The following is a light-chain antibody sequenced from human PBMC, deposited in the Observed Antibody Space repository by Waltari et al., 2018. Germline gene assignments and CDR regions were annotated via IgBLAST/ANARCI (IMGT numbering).Light chain of an antibody. V-gene: IGLV2-8*01. CDR3: SLSGGINNFVV. J-gene: IGLJ2*01. Sequence: QSALTQPPPASGSPGQSVTISSTGTSSHRESHSLSWYQQHPGRAPKIILYGVTKRPSGVPDRFSGSKSGNTASLTVSGLQVEDEAHYYCSLSGGINNFVVFGGGTKLTVL. CDR2: GVT. CDR1: SSHRESHS.